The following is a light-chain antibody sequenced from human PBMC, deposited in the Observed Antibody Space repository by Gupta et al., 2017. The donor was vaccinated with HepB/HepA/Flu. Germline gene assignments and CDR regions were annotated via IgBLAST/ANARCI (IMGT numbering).Light chain of an antibody. J-gene: IGLJ2*01. CDR2: GNN. V-gene: IGLV3-19*01. CDR1: SLRNYY. Sequence: SSELTQDPPVSVALGQTVRITCQGDSLRNYYASWFQQKPGQAPKLVLYGNNIRPPGIPDRLSGSNSGNTASLTIAGTQAEDEADYYCNCRDSSGNVVFGGGTRLTVL. CDR3: NCRDSSGNVV.